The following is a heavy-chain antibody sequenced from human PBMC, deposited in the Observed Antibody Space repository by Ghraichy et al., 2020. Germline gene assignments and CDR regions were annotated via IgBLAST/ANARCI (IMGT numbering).Heavy chain of an antibody. CDR2: ISAYNGNT. J-gene: IGHJ5*02. CDR1: GYTFTSYG. V-gene: IGHV1-18*04. CDR3: ARDPSPSQLVLFGWFDP. Sequence: ASVKVSRKASGYTFTSYGISWVRQAPGQGLEWMGWISAYNGNTNYAQKLQGRVTMTTDTSTSTAYMELRSLRSDDTAVYYCARDPSPSQLVLFGWFDPWGQGTLVTVSS. D-gene: IGHD6-6*01.